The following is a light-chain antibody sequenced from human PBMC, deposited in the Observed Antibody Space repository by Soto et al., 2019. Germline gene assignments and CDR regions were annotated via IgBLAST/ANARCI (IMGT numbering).Light chain of an antibody. J-gene: IGKJ2*01. CDR1: QTVNNF. CDR3: QQRSSWCT. V-gene: IGKV3-11*01. Sequence: EIVLTQSPATLSVSPGARATLSCRASQTVNNFLAWYQQKPGQAPRLLIYDASNRATGIPARFSGSGSGTDFTLTISGLEPEDSAGYYCQQRSSWCTFGQGTKLEIK. CDR2: DAS.